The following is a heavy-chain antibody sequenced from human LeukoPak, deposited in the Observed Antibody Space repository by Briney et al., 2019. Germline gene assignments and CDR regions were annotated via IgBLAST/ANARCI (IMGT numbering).Heavy chain of an antibody. Sequence: SETLSLTCAVYGGSFSGYYWSWIRQPPGKGLEWIGEINYSGSTNYNPSLKSRVTISVDTSKNQFSLKLSSVTAADTAVYYCARGRYAGYDYVWGSYRFWPNYFDYWGQGTLVTVSS. D-gene: IGHD3-16*02. CDR1: GGSFSGYY. V-gene: IGHV4-34*01. CDR2: INYSGST. CDR3: ARGRYAGYDYVWGSYRFWPNYFDY. J-gene: IGHJ4*02.